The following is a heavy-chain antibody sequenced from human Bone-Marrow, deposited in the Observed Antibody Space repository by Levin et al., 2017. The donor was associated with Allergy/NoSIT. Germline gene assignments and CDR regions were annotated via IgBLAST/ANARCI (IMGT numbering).Heavy chain of an antibody. V-gene: IGHV1-18*01. CDR1: GYIFSDYG. CDR2: ISTYSGNT. Sequence: GASVKVSCETSGYIFSDYGISWVRQVPGQGLEWMGWISTYSGNTDYSQNFQDRITLTMDTSTSTAYMELRSLRFDDTAVYYCARDRYNWNAGDTFDIWGQGTLVTVSS. D-gene: IGHD1-1*01. CDR3: ARDRYNWNAGDTFDI. J-gene: IGHJ3*02.